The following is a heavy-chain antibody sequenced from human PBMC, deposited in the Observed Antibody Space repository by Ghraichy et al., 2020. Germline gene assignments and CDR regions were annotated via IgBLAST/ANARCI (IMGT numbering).Heavy chain of an antibody. CDR2: IYYSGSTDS. CDR1: GGSISSYY. V-gene: IGHV4-59*01. CDR3: ARRYCSSSTCYVVPFDY. J-gene: IGHJ4*02. Sequence: SETLSLTCTVSGGSISSYYWSWIRQPPGKGLEYIGYIYYSGSTDSNYNPSLKSPVTISVDTSKSHFSLKLSSVTAADTAFYYCARRYCSSSTCYVVPFDYWGQGTLVTVSS. D-gene: IGHD2-2*01.